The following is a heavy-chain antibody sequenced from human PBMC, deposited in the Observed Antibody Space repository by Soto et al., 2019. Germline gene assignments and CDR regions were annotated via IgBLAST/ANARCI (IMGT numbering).Heavy chain of an antibody. Sequence: ASVKVSCKASGYTFTGYYMHWVRQAPGQGLEWMGWINPNSGGTNYAQKFQGRVTMTRDTSISTAYMELSRLRSDDTAVYYCARDGRVGWRWLLYYYYGMDVWGQGTTVTVSS. CDR1: GYTFTGYY. J-gene: IGHJ6*02. V-gene: IGHV1-2*02. D-gene: IGHD2-15*01. CDR2: INPNSGGT. CDR3: ARDGRVGWRWLLYYYYGMDV.